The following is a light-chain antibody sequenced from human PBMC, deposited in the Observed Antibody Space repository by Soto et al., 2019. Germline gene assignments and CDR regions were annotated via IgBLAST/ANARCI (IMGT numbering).Light chain of an antibody. V-gene: IGKV1-33*01. CDR3: QQYDNLIFT. CDR2: DAS. J-gene: IGKJ3*01. Sequence: DIQMTQSPSSLSASVGDRVTITCQASQDISNYLNWYQQKPGKAPKLLIYDASNLETGVPSRFSGSGPGTDFTFTISSRQPEEISTYYCQQYDNLIFTFGPGTKVDIK. CDR1: QDISNY.